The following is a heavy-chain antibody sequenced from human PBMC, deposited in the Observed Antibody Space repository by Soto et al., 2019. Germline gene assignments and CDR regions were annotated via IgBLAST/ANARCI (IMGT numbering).Heavy chain of an antibody. CDR2: IYAGDSDT. J-gene: IGHJ6*02. CDR3: ARSEGLSAYYYGSDV. Sequence: PGESLKISCKGSGYKFSNYWIGWVRQRPGKGLEWVGIIYAGDSDTRYSPSFQGQVTISADKSISTAYLQWSSLQDSDTAMYFCARSEGLSAYYYGSDVWGQGTTVTVSS. CDR1: GYKFSNYW. V-gene: IGHV5-51*01. D-gene: IGHD3-16*01.